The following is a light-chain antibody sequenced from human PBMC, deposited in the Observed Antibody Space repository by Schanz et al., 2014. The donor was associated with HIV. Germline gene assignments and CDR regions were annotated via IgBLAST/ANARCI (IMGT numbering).Light chain of an antibody. CDR2: SAS. Sequence: EIVLTQSPVILSLSPGERATLSCRASQTVSSNSLGWYQQKRGQVPRLLIYSASRRANGIPDRFSGSGSGTDFTLTISRLEPEDFATYYCQRYNSFSHTFGQGTKLDIK. J-gene: IGKJ2*01. CDR3: QRYNSFSHT. V-gene: IGKV3-20*01. CDR1: QTVSSNS.